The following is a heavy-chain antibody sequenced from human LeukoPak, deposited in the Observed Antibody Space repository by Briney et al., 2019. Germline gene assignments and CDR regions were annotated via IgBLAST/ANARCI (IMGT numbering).Heavy chain of an antibody. Sequence: SETLSPTCVVYGGSFNGYSWSWIRQSPGKGLEWIGEINLGGSTNYNPSLKSRVTISVDKSKNQFSLKLSSVTAADTAVYYCARGLGTAAGRADFDYWGQGTLVTVSS. V-gene: IGHV4-34*01. D-gene: IGHD6-13*01. CDR3: ARGLGTAAGRADFDY. CDR1: GGSFNGYS. J-gene: IGHJ4*02. CDR2: INLGGST.